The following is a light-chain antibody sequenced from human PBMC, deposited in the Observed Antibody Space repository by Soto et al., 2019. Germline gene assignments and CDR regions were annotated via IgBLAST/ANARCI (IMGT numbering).Light chain of an antibody. J-gene: IGLJ1*01. CDR3: SSYEGSNNSPYV. V-gene: IGLV2-8*01. CDR2: EVS. Sequence: QSVLTQPPSASGSPGQSVTISCTGTSSDVGGYNYVSWYQQHPGKAPKLMIYEVSKRPSGVPDRFSGSKSGNTASLTVSGRQAEDEADDYCSSYEGSNNSPYVFGTGTKLTVL. CDR1: SSDVGGYNY.